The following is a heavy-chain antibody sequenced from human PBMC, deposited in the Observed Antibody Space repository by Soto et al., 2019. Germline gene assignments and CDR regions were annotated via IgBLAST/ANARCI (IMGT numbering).Heavy chain of an antibody. Sequence: GASVKVSCKASGYTFTSYGISWVRQAPGQGLEWMGWISAYNGNTNYAQKLQGRVTMTTDTSTSTAYMELRSLRSDDTAVYYCARDSPPTYYYGSGSYPCDYWGPGTLVTVSS. CDR2: ISAYNGNT. CDR1: GYTFTSYG. V-gene: IGHV1-18*01. J-gene: IGHJ4*02. CDR3: ARDSPPTYYYGSGSYPCDY. D-gene: IGHD3-10*01.